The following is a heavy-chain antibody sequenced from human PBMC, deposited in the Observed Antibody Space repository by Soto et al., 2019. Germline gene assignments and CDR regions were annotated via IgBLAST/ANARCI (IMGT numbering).Heavy chain of an antibody. V-gene: IGHV4-34*01. J-gene: IGHJ4*02. D-gene: IGHD1-26*01. CDR1: AGSFSGYY. CDR3: ARLRWEQPWVFDY. CDR2: INHSGGT. Sequence: ETLSLTCAVYAGSFSGYYWSWIRQPPVKGLEWIGEINHSGGTNYNPSLKSRVTISVDTSKNQFSLKLSSVTAADTAVFYCARLRWEQPWVFDYWGQGTLVTVS.